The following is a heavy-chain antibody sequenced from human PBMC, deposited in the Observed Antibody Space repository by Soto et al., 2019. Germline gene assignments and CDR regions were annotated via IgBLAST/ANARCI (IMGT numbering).Heavy chain of an antibody. J-gene: IGHJ6*02. Sequence: GGSLRLSCAASGFIFRSYALHWVRQAPGKGLEWVAVISDDGSNKNYADSVKGRFTISRDNSQSTLYLQMSSLRPEDTAVYYCARWGYRAVAGTPGLDVWGQGTVVTVSS. CDR2: ISDDGSNK. D-gene: IGHD6-19*01. CDR1: GFIFRSYA. CDR3: ARWGYRAVAGTPGLDV. V-gene: IGHV3-30-3*01.